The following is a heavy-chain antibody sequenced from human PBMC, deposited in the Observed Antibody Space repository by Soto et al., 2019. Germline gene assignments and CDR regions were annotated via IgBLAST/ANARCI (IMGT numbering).Heavy chain of an antibody. Sequence: PGESLKISCKGSGYSFTSYWISWVRQMPGKGLEWMGRIDPSDSYTNYSPSFQGHVTISADKSISTAYLQWSSLKASDTAMYYCARLKLHGATHYYYGMDVWGQGTTVTVS. CDR3: ARLKLHGATHYYYGMDV. D-gene: IGHD5-12*01. CDR2: IDPSDSYT. CDR1: GYSFTSYW. V-gene: IGHV5-10-1*01. J-gene: IGHJ6*02.